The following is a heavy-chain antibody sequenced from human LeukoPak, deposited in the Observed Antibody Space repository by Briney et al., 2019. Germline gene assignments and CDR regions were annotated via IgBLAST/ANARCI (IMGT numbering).Heavy chain of an antibody. J-gene: IGHJ4*02. CDR3: AKGLWNYYDSSGYHY. Sequence: PGGSLRLSCAASGFTFSSYAMSWVRQAPGKGLAWVSAISGSGGSTYYADSVKGRFTISRDNSKNTLYLQMNSLRAEDTAVYYCAKGLWNYYDSSGYHYWGQGTLVTASS. CDR2: ISGSGGST. CDR1: GFTFSSYA. V-gene: IGHV3-23*01. D-gene: IGHD3-22*01.